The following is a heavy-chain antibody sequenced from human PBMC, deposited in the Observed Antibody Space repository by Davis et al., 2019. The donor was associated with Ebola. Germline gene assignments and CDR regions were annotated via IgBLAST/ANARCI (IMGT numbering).Heavy chain of an antibody. Sequence: GGSLRLSCAASGFTFSSYGMHWVRQAPGKGLEWVAVISYDGSNKYYADSVKGRFTISRDNSKNTLYLQMNSLRAEDTAVDYCAIAAGKHYYYGMDVWGQGTTVTVSS. J-gene: IGHJ6*02. V-gene: IGHV3-30*03. D-gene: IGHD6-13*01. CDR2: ISYDGSNK. CDR1: GFTFSSYG. CDR3: AIAAGKHYYYGMDV.